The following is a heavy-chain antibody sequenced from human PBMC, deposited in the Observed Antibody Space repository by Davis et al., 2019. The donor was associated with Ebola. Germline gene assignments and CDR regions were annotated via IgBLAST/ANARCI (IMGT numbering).Heavy chain of an antibody. V-gene: IGHV1-18*04. Sequence: ASVKVSCKTSGYTFTNYGITWVRQAPGQGLEWMGWINPHNGNTNYAQNVQGRVTMTTDTSTSTVYMEVGSLRSDDTAVYYCARAQFPTTSDHWGQGTLVTVSS. J-gene: IGHJ4*02. CDR3: ARAQFPTTSDH. D-gene: IGHD1-1*01. CDR1: GYTFTNYG. CDR2: INPHNGNT.